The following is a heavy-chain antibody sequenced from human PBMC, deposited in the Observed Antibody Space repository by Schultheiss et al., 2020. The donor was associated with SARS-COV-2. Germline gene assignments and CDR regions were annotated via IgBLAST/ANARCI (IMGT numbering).Heavy chain of an antibody. J-gene: IGHJ6*02. V-gene: IGHV4-31*03. Sequence: SETLSLTCTVSGGSISSGSYYWSWIRQPPGKGLEWIGYIYYSGSTYYNPSLKSRVTISVDTSKNQFSLKLSSVTAADTAVYYCARDRGTYSSSSNYGMDVWGQGTTVTVSS. CDR1: GGSISSGSYY. D-gene: IGHD6-6*01. CDR3: ARDRGTYSSSSNYGMDV. CDR2: IYYSGST.